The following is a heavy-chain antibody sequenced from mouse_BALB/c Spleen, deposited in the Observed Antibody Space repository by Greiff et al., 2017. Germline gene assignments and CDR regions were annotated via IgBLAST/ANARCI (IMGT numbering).Heavy chain of an antibody. D-gene: IGHD1-2*01. V-gene: IGHV5-9-4*01. CDR2: ISSGGSYT. CDR3: AREGYGYWFAY. CDR1: GFTFSSYA. J-gene: IGHJ3*01. Sequence: EVKLVESGGGLVKPGGSLKLSCAASGFTFSSYAMSWVRQSPEKRLEWVAEISSGGSYTYYPDTVTGRFTISRDNAKNTLYLEMSSLRSEDTAMYYCAREGYGYWFAYWGQGTLVTVSA.